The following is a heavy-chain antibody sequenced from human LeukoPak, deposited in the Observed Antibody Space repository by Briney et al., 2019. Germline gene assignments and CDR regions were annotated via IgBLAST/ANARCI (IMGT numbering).Heavy chain of an antibody. J-gene: IGHJ4*02. CDR2: IYYSGST. CDR3: ARRSSSWFDY. D-gene: IGHD6-13*01. V-gene: IGHV4-39*01. CDR1: GGSISSSSYY. Sequence: SETLSLTCTVSGGSISSSSYYWGWIRQPPGMGLEWIVSIYYSGSTYYNPSLNSRVTISVNTPKNQFSLKLSSVTAADTAVYYCARRSSSWFDYWGQGTLVTVSS.